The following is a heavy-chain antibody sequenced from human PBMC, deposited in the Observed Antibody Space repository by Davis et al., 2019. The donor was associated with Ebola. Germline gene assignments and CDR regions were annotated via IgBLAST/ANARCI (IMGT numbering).Heavy chain of an antibody. D-gene: IGHD5-12*01. CDR3: ARYVRIPSSGYYYNDY. CDR2: ISSSSSYI. J-gene: IGHJ4*02. Sequence: GESLKISCAASGFTFSSYSMNWVRQAPGKGLEWVSSISSSSSYIYYADSVKGRFTISRDNAKNSLYLQMNSLRVEDTAVYYCARYVRIPSSGYYYNDYWGQGTLVTVSS. V-gene: IGHV3-21*01. CDR1: GFTFSSYS.